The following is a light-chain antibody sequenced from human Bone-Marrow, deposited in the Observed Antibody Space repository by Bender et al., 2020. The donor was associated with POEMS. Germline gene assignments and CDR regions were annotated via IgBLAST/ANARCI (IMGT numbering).Light chain of an antibody. CDR3: CSYAGSFWV. J-gene: IGLJ3*02. CDR1: SSDVGSYNL. V-gene: IGLV2-23*01. Sequence: SALTQPASVSGSPGQSITLSCTGTSSDVGSYNLVSWYQQHPGKAPKLMIYEGTKRPSGVSDRFSGSRSGNTASLTISGLQAEDEADYYCCSYAGSFWVFGGGTKVTVL. CDR2: EGT.